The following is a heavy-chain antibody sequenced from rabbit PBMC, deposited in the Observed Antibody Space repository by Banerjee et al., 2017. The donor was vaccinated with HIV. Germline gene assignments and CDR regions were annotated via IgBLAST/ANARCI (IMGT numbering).Heavy chain of an antibody. V-gene: IGHV1S40*01. J-gene: IGHJ4*01. CDR1: GFSFSSSYY. Sequence: QSLEESGGDLVKPWASLTLTCTASGFSFSSSYYMSWVRQAPGKGLEWIACIYTGSVSTWYASWAKGRFTISKTSSSTVTLQMTSLTAADTATYFCARIYYSGIYVFSLWVPGTRVTVS. D-gene: IGHD1-1*01. CDR2: IYTGSVST. CDR3: ARIYYSGIYVFSL.